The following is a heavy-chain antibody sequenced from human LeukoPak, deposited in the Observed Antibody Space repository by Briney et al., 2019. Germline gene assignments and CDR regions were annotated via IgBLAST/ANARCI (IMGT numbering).Heavy chain of an antibody. Sequence: ETLSPTCAVYGGSSSGYYGSWIRQPPGKGREWIGEINHSGSTNYNPSLRSRGTVSVDPSKNQFSRKLSCVTVADTALYYGPRSRNYSDSSGYYDYWGQGTLVTVSS. J-gene: IGHJ4*02. CDR1: GGSSSGYY. V-gene: IGHV4-34*01. CDR3: PRSRNYSDSSGYYDY. D-gene: IGHD3-22*01. CDR2: INHSGST.